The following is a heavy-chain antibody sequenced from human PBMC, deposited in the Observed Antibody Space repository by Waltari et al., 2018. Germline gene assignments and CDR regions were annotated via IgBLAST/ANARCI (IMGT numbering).Heavy chain of an antibody. CDR2: ITLDGNEK. D-gene: IGHD3-3*01. Sequence: EVQLVESGGGLVQPGGSLRLSCIASKLTFSNYWMNWFRQAPGKGLEWVAQITLDGNEKLYVDSVRGRFTISRDNAKNSLYLQMNSLRAEDTAVYYCARDGDGHLDYCVQGTLVTVSS. CDR1: KLTFSNYW. V-gene: IGHV3-7*03. CDR3: ARDGDGHLDY. J-gene: IGHJ4*02.